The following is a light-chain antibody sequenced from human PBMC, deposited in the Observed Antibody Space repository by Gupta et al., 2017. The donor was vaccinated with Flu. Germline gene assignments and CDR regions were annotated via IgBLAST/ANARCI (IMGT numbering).Light chain of an antibody. J-gene: IGKJ2*03. Sequence: DIVMTQSPDSLAVSLGERATINCKSSQSVLSSSKNRDYLAWFQQKPGQPPKLLFYWASTRGSGVPDRLSGSGSGTDFTLTISSLHAEDVAIYYCQQDDGFPYSFGQGTKLEIK. CDR1: QSVLSSSKNRDY. CDR3: QQDDGFPYS. CDR2: WAS. V-gene: IGKV4-1*01.